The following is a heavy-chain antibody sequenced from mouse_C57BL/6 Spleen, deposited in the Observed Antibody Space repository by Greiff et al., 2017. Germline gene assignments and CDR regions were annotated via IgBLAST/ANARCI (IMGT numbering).Heavy chain of an antibody. D-gene: IGHD4-1*01. CDR2: INPNNGGT. J-gene: IGHJ1*03. Sequence: QLQQSGPELVKPGASVKMSCKASGYPFTDYNMHWVKQSHGKSLEWIGYINPNNGGTSYNQKFKGKATLTVNKSSSTAYMELRSLTSEDSAVYYCARSRTGTGYFDVWGTGTTVTVSS. CDR1: GYPFTDYN. V-gene: IGHV1-22*01. CDR3: ARSRTGTGYFDV.